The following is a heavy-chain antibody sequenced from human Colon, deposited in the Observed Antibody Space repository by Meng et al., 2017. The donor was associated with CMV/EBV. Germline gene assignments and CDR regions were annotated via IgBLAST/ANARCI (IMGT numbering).Heavy chain of an antibody. D-gene: IGHD5-18*01. CDR1: GVSVSSDNV. Sequence: QVRLQEPCSGVLSSSWILILFCSLFGVSVSSDNVWTCVCQPPAKGMELIGEIYHSGTTNYNPSLKSRVTISVDKSKNQVSLNLSSVTAADTAVYFCAKIPLGYSLSPLVGLDPWGQGTLVTVSS. CDR3: AKIPLGYSLSPLVGLDP. J-gene: IGHJ5*02. V-gene: IGHV4-4*02. CDR2: IYHSGTT.